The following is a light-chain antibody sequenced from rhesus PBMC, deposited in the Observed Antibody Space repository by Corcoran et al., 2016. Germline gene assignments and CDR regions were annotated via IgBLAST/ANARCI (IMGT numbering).Light chain of an antibody. CDR1: ENVNNY. J-gene: IGKJ1*01. CDR2: KAS. Sequence: DIQMTQSPSSLSASVGDRVTITCRASENVNNYLNWYQQKPGKAPKILIYKASTLQSGVPSRFSGSGSGTDDTFTISSLEPEDVATYYCQHGYGTPRTFGQGTKVEIK. V-gene: IGKV1-74*01. CDR3: QHGYGTPRT.